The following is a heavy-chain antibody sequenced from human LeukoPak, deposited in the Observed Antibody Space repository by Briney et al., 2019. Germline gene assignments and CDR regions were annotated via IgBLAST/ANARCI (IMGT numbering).Heavy chain of an antibody. CDR3: ARWATSFDF. J-gene: IGHJ4*02. V-gene: IGHV3-7*01. Sequence: PGGSLRLSCAVSGFTFSNYWMSWVRQAPGKGLAWVANIKQDGSEKYYVDSVTGRFTISRDNAKSSLFLQMNSLRDEDTAVYYCARWATSFDFWGQGALVTVSS. D-gene: IGHD1-26*01. CDR1: GFTFSNYW. CDR2: IKQDGSEK.